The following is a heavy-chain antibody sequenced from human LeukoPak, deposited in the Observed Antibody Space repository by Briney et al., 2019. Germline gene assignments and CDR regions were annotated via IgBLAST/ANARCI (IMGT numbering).Heavy chain of an antibody. Sequence: VASVKVSCKASGGTFSSYAISWVRQAPGQGLEWMGRIIPIFGTANYAQKFQGRVTITTDESTSTAYMELSSLGSEGTAVYYCAWTRSSSWQNWFDPWGQGTLVTVSS. J-gene: IGHJ5*02. CDR3: AWTRSSSWQNWFDP. V-gene: IGHV1-69*05. D-gene: IGHD6-13*01. CDR1: GGTFSSYA. CDR2: IIPIFGTA.